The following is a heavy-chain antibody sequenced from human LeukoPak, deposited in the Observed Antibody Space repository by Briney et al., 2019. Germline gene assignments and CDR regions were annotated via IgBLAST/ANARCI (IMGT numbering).Heavy chain of an antibody. CDR1: GFTFSNAW. D-gene: IGHD2-2*01. CDR3: TTWRWGVPAAY. V-gene: IGHV3-15*01. J-gene: IGHJ4*02. CDR2: IKSKTDGGTT. Sequence: GGSLRLSCAASGFTFSNAWMSWVHQAPGKGLEWVGRIKSKTDGGTTDYAAPVKGRFTISRDDSKNTLYLQMNSLKTEDTAVYYCTTWRWGVPAAYWGQGTLVTVSS.